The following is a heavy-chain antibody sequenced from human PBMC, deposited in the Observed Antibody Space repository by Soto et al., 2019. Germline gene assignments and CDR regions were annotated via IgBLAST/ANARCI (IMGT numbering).Heavy chain of an antibody. J-gene: IGHJ4*02. V-gene: IGHV3-23*01. CDR1: GFNFRLYP. D-gene: IGHD3-22*01. Sequence: EVQLLESGGGLVQPGGSLRLSCGASGFNFRLYPMAWVRQAPGKGLEWVSSISGSGGSTFYADSVKGRFTISRDNSKNTLYLQMDTVRAGDSAVYYCAKAHTFRFYYFTGGDYWGQGTLVTVSS. CDR3: AKAHTFRFYYFTGGDY. CDR2: ISGSGGST.